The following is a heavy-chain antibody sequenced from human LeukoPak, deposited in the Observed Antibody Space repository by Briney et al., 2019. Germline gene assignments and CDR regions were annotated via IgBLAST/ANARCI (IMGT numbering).Heavy chain of an antibody. CDR2: IYHSGST. CDR1: GYSISRGYY. Sequence: PSETLSLTCAVSGYSISRGYYWGWIRQPPGKGLEWSGSIYHSGSTYYNPSLKSRVTISVDTSKNQFSLKLSSVTAADTAVYYCARDPSGYYPYFDYWGQGTLVTVSS. CDR3: ARDPSGYYPYFDY. J-gene: IGHJ4*02. D-gene: IGHD3-3*01. V-gene: IGHV4-38-2*01.